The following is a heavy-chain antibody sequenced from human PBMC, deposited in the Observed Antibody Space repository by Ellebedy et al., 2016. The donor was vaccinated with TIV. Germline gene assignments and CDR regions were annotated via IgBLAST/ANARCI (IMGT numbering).Heavy chain of an antibody. Sequence: PGGSLRLSCAVSGFSVSGHFMNWVRQAPGKGLEWVSIIYTGGGTNYTDSVRGRFTISRDDSKNTLYLQMSSLRTEDTAVYYRARDPGGGGEYGDNWFDPWGQGTLVTVSS. V-gene: IGHV3-66*01. CDR2: IYTGGGT. CDR1: GFSVSGHF. J-gene: IGHJ5*02. CDR3: ARDPGGGGEYGDNWFDP. D-gene: IGHD4-17*01.